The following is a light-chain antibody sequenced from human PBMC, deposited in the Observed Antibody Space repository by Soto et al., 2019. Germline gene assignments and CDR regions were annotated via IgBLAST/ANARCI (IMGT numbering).Light chain of an antibody. J-gene: IGKJ5*01. V-gene: IGKV1-9*01. CDR3: QQLLSYPIT. CDR2: AAS. CDR1: QGISSY. Sequence: DIQLTLSPSFLSGSVGGRGTISGRASQGISSYLAWYQQKPGKAPKLLIYAASTLQSGVPLRFSGSGSGTSFTLTISSLQPEDFATYYCQQLLSYPITFGQGTRLENK.